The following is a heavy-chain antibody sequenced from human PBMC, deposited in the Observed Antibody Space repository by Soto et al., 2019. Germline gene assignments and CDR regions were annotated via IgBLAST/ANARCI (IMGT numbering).Heavy chain of an antibody. D-gene: IGHD3-22*01. CDR1: GYTFTGYY. J-gene: IGHJ4*02. CDR3: ARSLTIVVFINPDLFPFDF. V-gene: IGHV1-2*04. CDR2: INPNIGGT. Sequence: QVQLVQSGAEVKKPGTSVKVSCKASGYTFTGYYMHWVRQAPGQGLEWMGWINPNIGGTNYAQKFQGWLTMTRDTSICLAYMELSRLRFDETAVYLCARSLTIVVFINPDLFPFDFWGQGTLVTVFS.